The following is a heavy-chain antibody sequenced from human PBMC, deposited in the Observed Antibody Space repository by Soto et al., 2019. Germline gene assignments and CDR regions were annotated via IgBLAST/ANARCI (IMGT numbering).Heavy chain of an antibody. CDR2: ISSSGSTI. CDR3: AREGGCSSTSCPSGQYYMDV. J-gene: IGHJ6*03. V-gene: IGHV3-11*01. Sequence: QVQLVESGGGLVKPGGSLRLSCAASGFTFSDYYMSWIRQAPGKGLEWVSYISSSGSTIYYADSVKGRFTISRDNAKNSLYVQMNSLRAEDPAVYYCAREGGCSSTSCPSGQYYMDVWGKGTTVTVSS. CDR1: GFTFSDYY. D-gene: IGHD2-2*01.